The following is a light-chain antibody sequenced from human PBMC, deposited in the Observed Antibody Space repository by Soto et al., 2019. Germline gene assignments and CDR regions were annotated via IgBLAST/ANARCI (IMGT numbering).Light chain of an antibody. CDR3: SSYTNINTRACV. CDR2: EVT. J-gene: IGLJ1*01. CDR1: SGDIGSYNR. V-gene: IGLV2-14*01. Sequence: QSALTQPASVSGSPGQSITISCTGTSGDIGSYNRVSWYQQHPGKAPKLIIYEVTDRPSGVSNRFSGSKSGNTASLTISGRQAEDAAEYYCSSYTNINTRACVFGTGTKLTVL.